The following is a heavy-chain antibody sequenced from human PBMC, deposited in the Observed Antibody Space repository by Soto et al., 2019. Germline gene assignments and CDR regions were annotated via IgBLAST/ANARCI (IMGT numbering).Heavy chain of an antibody. CDR1: GFTFSSYA. V-gene: IGHV3-23*01. CDR3: AKDYSTVTTDPLSVVLFDY. Sequence: VGSLRLSCAASGFTFSSYAMSWVRQAPGKGLEWVSIITSDGRTYYADSVKGRFTISRDNSKNTVYLQMNSLRAEDTAVYYCAKDYSTVTTDPLSVVLFDYWGQGALVTVSS. J-gene: IGHJ4*02. D-gene: IGHD4-17*01. CDR2: ITSDGRT.